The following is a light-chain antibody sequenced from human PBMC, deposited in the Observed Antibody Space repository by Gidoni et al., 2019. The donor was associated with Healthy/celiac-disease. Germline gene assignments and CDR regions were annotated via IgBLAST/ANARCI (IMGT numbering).Light chain of an antibody. J-gene: IGKJ1*01. V-gene: IGKV3-15*01. CDR2: GAS. Sequence: EIVITQSPATLSVSPGERATLSCRASQSVSSNLAWYQQKPGQAPRLLIYGASTRDTGIPARFSGSGSGTEFTLTISSLQSEDFAIYYCQQYNSWPARTFGQGTKVEIK. CDR1: QSVSSN. CDR3: QQYNSWPART.